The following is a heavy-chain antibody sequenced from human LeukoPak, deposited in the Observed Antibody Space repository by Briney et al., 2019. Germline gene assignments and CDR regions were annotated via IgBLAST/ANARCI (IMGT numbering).Heavy chain of an antibody. CDR3: ACEGDHYGILTGQNWFDP. D-gene: IGHD3-9*01. CDR2: IVVGSGNT. V-gene: IGHV1-58*01. CDR1: GFTFTSSA. Sequence: EASVKVSCKASGFTFTSSAVQWVRQARGQRLEWIGWIVVGSGNTNYAQKFQERVTITRDMSTSTAYMELSSLRSEDTAVYYCACEGDHYGILTGQNWFDPWGRGTLVTVSS. J-gene: IGHJ5*02.